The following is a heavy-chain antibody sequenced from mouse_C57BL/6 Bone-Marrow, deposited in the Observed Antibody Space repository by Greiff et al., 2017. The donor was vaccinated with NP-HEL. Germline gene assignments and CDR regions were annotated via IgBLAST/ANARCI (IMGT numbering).Heavy chain of an antibody. J-gene: IGHJ4*01. CDR1: GYTFTEYT. D-gene: IGHD1-1*01. CDR2: FYPGSGSI. Sequence: QVQLKESGAELVKPGASVKLSCKASGYTFTEYTIHWVKQRSGQGLEWIGWFYPGSGSIKYNEKFKDKATLTADKSSSTVYMGLSRLTSEDSSVYFCARHEDRGYGSIPYAMDYWGQGTSVTVSS. CDR3: ARHEDRGYGSIPYAMDY. V-gene: IGHV1-62-2*01.